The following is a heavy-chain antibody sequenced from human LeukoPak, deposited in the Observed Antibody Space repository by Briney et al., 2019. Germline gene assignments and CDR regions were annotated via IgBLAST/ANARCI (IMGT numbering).Heavy chain of an antibody. CDR3: AREAVAFYGSGSPLDY. D-gene: IGHD3-10*01. J-gene: IGHJ4*02. Sequence: GGSLRLSCAAPGFTLSSYSMNWVRHAPGKGLEWVSSISSSSSYIYYADSVKGRFTISRDNAKNSLYLQMNSLRAEDTAVYYCAREAVAFYGSGSPLDYWGQGTLVTVSS. CDR1: GFTLSSYS. V-gene: IGHV3-21*01. CDR2: ISSSSSYI.